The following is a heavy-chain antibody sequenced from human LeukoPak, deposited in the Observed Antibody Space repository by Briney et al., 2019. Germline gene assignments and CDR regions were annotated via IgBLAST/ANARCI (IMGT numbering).Heavy chain of an antibody. CDR3: AKPLRGWYDFDY. J-gene: IGHJ4*02. V-gene: IGHV3-23*01. Sequence: TAGSLRLSCAPSGFTFSSYAMSWVRQAPGKGLEWVSAINSGGAGTHYADSVKGRFTISRDNSKNTVYLQMNSLRAEDTAVYYCAKPLRGWYDFDYWGQGTLVTVSS. D-gene: IGHD6-19*01. CDR1: GFTFSSYA. CDR2: INSGGAGT.